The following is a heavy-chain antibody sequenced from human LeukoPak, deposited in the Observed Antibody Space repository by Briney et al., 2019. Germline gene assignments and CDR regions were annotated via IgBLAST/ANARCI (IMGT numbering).Heavy chain of an antibody. CDR1: GGSISSYY. CDR2: MYYSGNT. CDR3: ARDPNRYYYGSGSYFDY. D-gene: IGHD3-10*01. V-gene: IGHV4-59*01. Sequence: SETLSLTCTVSGGSISSYYWNWIRQPPGKGLEWIGYMYYSGNTKYNPSLKSRVAISVDTSKNQFSLKLSSVTAADTAVYYCARDPNRYYYGSGSYFDYWGQGTLVTVSS. J-gene: IGHJ4*02.